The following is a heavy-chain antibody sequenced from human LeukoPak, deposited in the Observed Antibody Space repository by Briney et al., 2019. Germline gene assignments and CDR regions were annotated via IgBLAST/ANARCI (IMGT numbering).Heavy chain of an antibody. J-gene: IGHJ5*02. CDR1: GGSFSGYY. Sequence: SETLSLTCAVYGGSFSGYYWNWIRQPPGKGLEWIGEINHSGSTNYSPSLRSRVTISVDTSKNQFSLNLSSVTAADTAVYYCARHLLSYYSNWFDPWGQGTLVTVSS. CDR3: ARHLLSYYSNWFDP. D-gene: IGHD4-11*01. CDR2: INHSGST. V-gene: IGHV4-34*01.